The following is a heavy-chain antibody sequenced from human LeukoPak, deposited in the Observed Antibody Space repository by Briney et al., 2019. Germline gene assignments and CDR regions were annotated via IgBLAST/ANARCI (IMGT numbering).Heavy chain of an antibody. J-gene: IGHJ5*02. CDR2: INAGNGNT. CDR1: GYTFTSYV. V-gene: IGHV1-3*01. CDR3: ARDRSMVRGVYNWFDP. Sequence: ASVKVSCKASGYTFTSYVMHWVRQAPGQRLEWMGWINAGNGNTKYSQKFQGRVTITRDTSASTAYMELSSLRSEDTAVYYCARDRSMVRGVYNWFDPWGQGTLVTVSS. D-gene: IGHD3-10*01.